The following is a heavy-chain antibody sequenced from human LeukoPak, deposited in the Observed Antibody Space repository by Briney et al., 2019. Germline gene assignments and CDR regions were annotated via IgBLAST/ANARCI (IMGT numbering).Heavy chain of an antibody. J-gene: IGHJ4*02. D-gene: IGHD3-22*01. Sequence: PGRSLRLSCAASGFIFNSYSMNWVRQPSGKALEWVSAISGSGGSTYYADSVKGRFNISRDNSKNSLYLQMNSLRAEDTAVYYCAKADDDSPGYTNYFDYWGQGTLVTVSS. V-gene: IGHV3-23*01. CDR3: AKADDDSPGYTNYFDY. CDR1: GFIFNSYS. CDR2: ISGSGGST.